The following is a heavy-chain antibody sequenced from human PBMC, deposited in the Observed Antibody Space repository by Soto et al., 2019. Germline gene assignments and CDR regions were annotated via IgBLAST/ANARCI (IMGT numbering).Heavy chain of an antibody. CDR1: GFSLSTNGMC. D-gene: IGHD6-19*01. CDR3: ARMSYSSGYYYGMDV. J-gene: IGHJ6*02. Sequence: VSGPTLVNPTQTLTLTCTFSGFSLSTNGMCVSWIRQPPGKALEWLALIDWDDDKYYSTSLKTRLTISKDTSKNQVVLTMTNMDPVDTATYYCARMSYSSGYYYGMDVWGQGTTVTVSS. CDR2: IDWDDDK. V-gene: IGHV2-70*01.